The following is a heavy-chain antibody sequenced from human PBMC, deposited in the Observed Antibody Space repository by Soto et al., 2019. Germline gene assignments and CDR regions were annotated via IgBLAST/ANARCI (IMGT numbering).Heavy chain of an antibody. J-gene: IGHJ3*02. CDR3: ASRYYDSSGHWLDAFDI. D-gene: IGHD3-22*01. V-gene: IGHV5-51*01. CDR2: IYPGDSDT. Sequence: PGESLKISCKGSGYSFTSYWIGWVRQMPGKGLEWMGIIYPGDSDTRYSPSFQGQVTISADKSISTAYLQWSSLKASDTAMYYCASRYYDSSGHWLDAFDIWGQGTMVTVSS. CDR1: GYSFTSYW.